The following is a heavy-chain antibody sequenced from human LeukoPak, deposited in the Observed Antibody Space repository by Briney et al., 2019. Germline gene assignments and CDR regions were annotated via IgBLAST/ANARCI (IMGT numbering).Heavy chain of an antibody. CDR1: GYTFTSYG. D-gene: IGHD3-22*01. CDR3: ARDLYNYYDSRCPGY. V-gene: IGHV1-18*01. Sequence: ASVKVSCKASGYTFTSYGISWVRQAPGQGLEWMGWISAYNGNTNYAQKLQGRVTMTTDTSTSTAYIELRSLRSDDTAVYYCARDLYNYYDSRCPGYWGQGTLVTVSS. CDR2: ISAYNGNT. J-gene: IGHJ4*02.